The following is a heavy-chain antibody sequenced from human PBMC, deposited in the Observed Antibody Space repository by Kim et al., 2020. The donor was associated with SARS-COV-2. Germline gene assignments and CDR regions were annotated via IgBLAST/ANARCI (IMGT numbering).Heavy chain of an antibody. Sequence: TNYNPSLKSRVTISVDKSKNQFSLKLSSVTAADTAVYYCAAYSSSSYFDYWGQGTLVTVSS. CDR3: AAYSSSSYFDY. D-gene: IGHD6-6*01. J-gene: IGHJ4*02. CDR2: T. V-gene: IGHV4-4*02.